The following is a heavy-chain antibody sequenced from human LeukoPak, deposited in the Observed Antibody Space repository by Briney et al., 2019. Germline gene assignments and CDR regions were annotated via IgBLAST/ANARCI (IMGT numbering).Heavy chain of an antibody. V-gene: IGHV3-74*01. D-gene: IGHD2-8*01. CDR2: INSDGGST. CDR3: ARGLSGYAGSLGY. CDR1: GFTFSSYW. J-gene: IGHJ4*02. Sequence: GGSLRLSCAASGFTFSSYWMHWVRHAPGKGLVWVSRINSDGGSTIYADSVKGRFSISRDNAKNTLYLQMNSLRAEDTAVYYCARGLSGYAGSLGYWGQGTLVTVSA.